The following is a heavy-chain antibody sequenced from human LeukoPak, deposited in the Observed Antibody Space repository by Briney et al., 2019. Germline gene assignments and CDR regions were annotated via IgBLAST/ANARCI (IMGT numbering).Heavy chain of an antibody. CDR1: GFSVSSNF. Sequence: GGSLRLSCAASGFSVSSNFMSWVRQAPGKGLEWVSVIYSGGSTYYADSVKGRFTISRDNSKNTLYLQMNSLRVEDTAVYYCALGLVTDYWGQGTLVTVSS. D-gene: IGHD3-9*01. CDR3: ALGLVTDY. V-gene: IGHV3-66*01. CDR2: IYSGGST. J-gene: IGHJ4*02.